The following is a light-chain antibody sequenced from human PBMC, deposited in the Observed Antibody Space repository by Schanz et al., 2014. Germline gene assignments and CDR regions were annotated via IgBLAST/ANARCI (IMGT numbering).Light chain of an antibody. Sequence: EIVVTQSPGTLSVSPGERATLSCRASQTVSSTSLAWYQQKPGKAPSLLIYDASSRATGTPDRFSGSGSGTDFTLTISRLEPEDFAVYYCQQYLSSTKTFGQGTKVEV. CDR1: QTVSSTS. J-gene: IGKJ1*01. V-gene: IGKV3-20*01. CDR2: DAS. CDR3: QQYLSSTKT.